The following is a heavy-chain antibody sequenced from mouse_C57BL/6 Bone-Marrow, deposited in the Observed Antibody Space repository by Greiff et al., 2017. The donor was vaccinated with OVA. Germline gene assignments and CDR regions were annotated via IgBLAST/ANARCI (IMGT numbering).Heavy chain of an antibody. CDR3: ARAPDGYYWFAY. Sequence: QVQLQQPGAELVKPGASVKLSCKASGYTFTSYWMQWVKQRPGQGLEWIGEIDPSDSYTNYNQKFKGKAPLTVDTSSSTASMQLSSLTSEDSAVYYCARAPDGYYWFAYWGQGTLVTVSA. CDR2: IDPSDSYT. J-gene: IGHJ3*01. CDR1: GYTFTSYW. D-gene: IGHD2-3*01. V-gene: IGHV1-50*01.